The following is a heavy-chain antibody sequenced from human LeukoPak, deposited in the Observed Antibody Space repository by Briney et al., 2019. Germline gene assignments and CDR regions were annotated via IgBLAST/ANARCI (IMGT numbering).Heavy chain of an antibody. CDR1: GGSISSYY. CDR3: AKDPCTSCYTDWFDP. V-gene: IGHV4-59*12. J-gene: IGHJ5*02. Sequence: PSETLSLTCTVSGGSISSYYWTWIRQPPGKGLEWIGYIYYSGSTSYNPSLKSRVTISVDTSKNQFSLKLTSVTAADTAVYYCAKDPCTSCYTDWFDPWGQGTLVTVSS. CDR2: IYYSGST. D-gene: IGHD2-2*02.